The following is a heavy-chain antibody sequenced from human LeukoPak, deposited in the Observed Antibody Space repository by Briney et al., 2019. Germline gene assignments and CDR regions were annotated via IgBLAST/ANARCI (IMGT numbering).Heavy chain of an antibody. V-gene: IGHV4-59*01. CDR1: GGSISSYH. D-gene: IGHD5-18*01. CDR2: IYYSGST. CDR3: ARGRDEYSFGYPLNWFDP. J-gene: IGHJ5*02. Sequence: KASETLSLTCTVSGGSISSYHWSWIRQPPGKGLEWIGDIYYSGSTNYKPSLKSRVTISVDTSKNQLSLKLSSVTAADTAVYYCARGRDEYSFGYPLNWFDPWGQGTLVTVSS.